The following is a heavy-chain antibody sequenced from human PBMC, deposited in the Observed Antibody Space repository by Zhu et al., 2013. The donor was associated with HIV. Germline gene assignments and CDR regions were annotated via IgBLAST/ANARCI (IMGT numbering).Heavy chain of an antibody. V-gene: IGHV1-46*04. CDR1: GYSFGYYH. D-gene: IGHD2-2*02. J-gene: IGHJ4*02. Sequence: QVQLVQSGTEVKKPGASMKISCKASGYSFGYYHMHWVRLAPGHGLQWLGFVNPHTGDTQYVQNLQGRISMTRDTSTTTIYMELTSLKSEDTAVFYCATDDVPDAIRAFDYWGQGTVVTVSS. CDR2: VNPHTGDT. CDR3: ATDDVPDAIRAFDY.